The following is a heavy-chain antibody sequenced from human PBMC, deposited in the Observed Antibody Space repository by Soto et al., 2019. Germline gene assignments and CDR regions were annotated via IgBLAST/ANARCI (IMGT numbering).Heavy chain of an antibody. D-gene: IGHD3-10*01. V-gene: IGHV3-66*01. Sequence: EVQLVASGGGLVQPGGSLSLSCAASGFTVSTYYMNWVRQAPGEGLEWVSVVYSGGTTYYADSVRGRFTISRDKSKSTLFLQMNSLRADDTAVYYCARGRSASSDFDSWGQGTLVTVSS. CDR1: GFTVSTYY. J-gene: IGHJ4*02. CDR2: VYSGGTT. CDR3: ARGRSASSDFDS.